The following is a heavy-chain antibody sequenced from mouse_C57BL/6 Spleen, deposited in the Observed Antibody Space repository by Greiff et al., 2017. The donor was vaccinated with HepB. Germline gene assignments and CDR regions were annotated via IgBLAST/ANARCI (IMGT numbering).Heavy chain of an antibody. D-gene: IGHD1-1*01. Sequence: QVQLQQPGAELVRPGTSVKLSCKASGYTFTSYWMHWVKQRPGQGLEWIGVIDPSDSYTNYNQKFKGKATLTVDTSSSTAYMQLSSLTSEDSAVYYCARRGYGSSSYAMDYWGQGTSVTVSS. V-gene: IGHV1-59*01. CDR2: IDPSDSYT. CDR1: GYTFTSYW. J-gene: IGHJ4*01. CDR3: ARRGYGSSSYAMDY.